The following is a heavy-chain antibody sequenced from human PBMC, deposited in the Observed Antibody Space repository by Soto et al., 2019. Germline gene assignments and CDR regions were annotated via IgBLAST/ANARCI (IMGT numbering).Heavy chain of an antibody. V-gene: IGHV1-18*01. CDR3: ARVFGITIFGVVNRWFDP. D-gene: IGHD3-3*01. Sequence: ASVKVSCKASGYTFTSYGISWVRQAPGQGLEWMGWISAYNGNTNYAQKLQGRVTMTTDTSTSTAYMELRSLRSDDTAVYYCARVFGITIFGVVNRWFDPWGQGTLVTVSS. CDR2: ISAYNGNT. J-gene: IGHJ5*02. CDR1: GYTFTSYG.